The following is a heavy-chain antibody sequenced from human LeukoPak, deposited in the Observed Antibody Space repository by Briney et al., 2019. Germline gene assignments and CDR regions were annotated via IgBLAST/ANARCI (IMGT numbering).Heavy chain of an antibody. J-gene: IGHJ4*02. Sequence: GGSLRLSCAASGFTFSSYSMNWVRQAPGKGLEWVSSISSSSSYIYYADSVKGRFTISRDNAKNSLYLQMDSLRAEDTAVYYCARDYDILTGHYYFDYWGQRTLVTVSS. CDR3: ARDYDILTGHYYFDY. CDR1: GFTFSSYS. V-gene: IGHV3-21*01. CDR2: ISSSSSYI. D-gene: IGHD3-9*01.